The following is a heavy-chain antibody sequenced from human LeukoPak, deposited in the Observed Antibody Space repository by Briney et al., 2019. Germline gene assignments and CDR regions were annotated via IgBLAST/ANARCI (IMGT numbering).Heavy chain of an antibody. J-gene: IGHJ3*01. V-gene: IGHV4-59*11. Sequence: KTSETLSLTCLVSGDSLTTHYWSWLRQPPGKGLEWIGYVYYNGSTKYNPSLKSRVTIPVDTSRNQFFLELTSVTAADTAVYFCARLSDDNADLPNDAFDFWGQGTMVTISS. CDR1: GDSLTTHY. CDR3: ARLSDDNADLPNDAFDF. CDR2: VYYNGST. D-gene: IGHD1-1*01.